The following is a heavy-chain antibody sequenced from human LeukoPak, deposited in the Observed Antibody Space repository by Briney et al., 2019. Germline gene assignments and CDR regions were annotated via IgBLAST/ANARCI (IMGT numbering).Heavy chain of an antibody. Sequence: GGSLRLSCAASGFTFSSYWMSWVRQAPGKGLEWVANIKQDGSEKYYVDSVKGRFTISRDNAKNSLYLQMNSLRAEDTAVYYCARDWADYVWGSYRPVYFDYWGQGTLVTVSS. J-gene: IGHJ4*02. CDR2: IKQDGSEK. CDR1: GFTFSSYW. CDR3: ARDWADYVWGSYRPVYFDY. V-gene: IGHV3-7*01. D-gene: IGHD3-16*02.